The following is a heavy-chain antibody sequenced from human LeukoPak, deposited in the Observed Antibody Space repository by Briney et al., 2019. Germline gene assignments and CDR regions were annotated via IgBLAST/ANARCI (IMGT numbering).Heavy chain of an antibody. V-gene: IGHV3-30*18. J-gene: IGHJ4*02. CDR1: GFTFSSYG. CDR2: ISYDGSNK. Sequence: GRSLRLSCAASGFTFSSYGMLWVRQAPGKGLEWVAVISYDGSNKYYADSVKGRFTISRDNSKNTLYLQMNSLRAEDTAVYYCAKDRDYYDSSSYYYFDFWGQGTLVTVSS. CDR3: AKDRDYYDSSSYYYFDF. D-gene: IGHD3-22*01.